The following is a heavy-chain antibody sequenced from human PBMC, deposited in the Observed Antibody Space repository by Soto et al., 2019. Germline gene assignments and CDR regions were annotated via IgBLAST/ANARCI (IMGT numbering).Heavy chain of an antibody. J-gene: IGHJ4*02. CDR3: AREHFPSTYASLDY. D-gene: IGHD3-3*02. Sequence: QVQLVQSGAEMKKPGASVKVSCKASGYTFTTYGISWVRQAPGQGLEWMGWISAYNGNTHYAQKLQGRVTMTTDTSPSTGYVELRSLRSGDTAVYYCAREHFPSTYASLDYWGPGNLVTVSS. V-gene: IGHV1-18*04. CDR2: ISAYNGNT. CDR1: GYTFTTYG.